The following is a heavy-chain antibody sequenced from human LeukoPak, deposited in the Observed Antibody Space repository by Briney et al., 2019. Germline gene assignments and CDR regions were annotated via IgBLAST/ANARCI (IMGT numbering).Heavy chain of an antibody. CDR3: ARGRLTMVRGAPLDY. CDR1: GGSISSYY. CDR2: IYYSGST. D-gene: IGHD3-10*01. J-gene: IGHJ4*02. Sequence: PSETLSLTCTVSGGSISSYYWSWIRQPPGKGLEWIGYIYYSGSTIYNPSLKSRVTISVDTSKNQFSLKLSSVTAADTAVYYCARGRLTMVRGAPLDYWGQGTLVTVSS. V-gene: IGHV4-59*12.